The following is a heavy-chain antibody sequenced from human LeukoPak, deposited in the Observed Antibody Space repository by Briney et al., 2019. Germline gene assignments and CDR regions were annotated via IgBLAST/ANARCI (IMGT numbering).Heavy chain of an antibody. J-gene: IGHJ3*02. CDR3: ARDSPPSMDIVASDI. CDR1: GFTFSSSW. CDR2: IKEDGTAK. V-gene: IGHV3-7*03. Sequence: GGSLRLSCAASGFTFSSSWMAWVRQAPGKGLEWVGNIKEDGTAKNYVVSVRGRFTISRDNAKNSLYLQMNSLRAEDTAVYYCARDSPPSMDIVASDIWGQGTMVTVSS. D-gene: IGHD5-12*01.